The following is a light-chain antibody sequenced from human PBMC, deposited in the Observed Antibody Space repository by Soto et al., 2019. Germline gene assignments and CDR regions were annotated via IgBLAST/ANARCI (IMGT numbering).Light chain of an antibody. Sequence: EIVLTQSPGTLSLSPGDRATLSCRASQSVRSNYLAWYQQKPGQAPRLLLYGASSRATGIPDRFSGSGSGTDFTLTISRLEPEDVALDYCQQYGTSPPLTFGGGTKVEIK. CDR2: GAS. J-gene: IGKJ4*01. CDR1: QSVRSNY. V-gene: IGKV3-20*01. CDR3: QQYGTSPPLT.